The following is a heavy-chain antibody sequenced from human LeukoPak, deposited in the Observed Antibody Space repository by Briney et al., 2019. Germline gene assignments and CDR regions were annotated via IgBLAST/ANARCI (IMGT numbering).Heavy chain of an antibody. D-gene: IGHD6-13*01. J-gene: IGHJ6*02. CDR2: IYTSGST. Sequence: SETLSLTCTVSGGSISSYYWSWIRQPAGKGLEWIGRIYTSGSTNYNPSLKSRVTMSVDTSKNQFSLKLSSVTAADMAVYYCARGIAAAGTYYYYGMDVWGQGTTVTVSS. CDR3: ARGIAAAGTYYYYGMDV. CDR1: GGSISSYY. V-gene: IGHV4-4*07.